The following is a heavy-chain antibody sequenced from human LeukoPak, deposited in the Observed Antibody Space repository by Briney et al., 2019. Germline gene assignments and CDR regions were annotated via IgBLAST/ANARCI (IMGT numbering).Heavy chain of an antibody. D-gene: IGHD2-21*02. J-gene: IGHJ4*02. CDR1: GFTFSSYA. Sequence: GGSLRLSCAASGFTFSSYAMSWVRQAPGKGLEWVSAISGSGGSTYYADSVKGRFTISRNNSKNTLYLQMNSLRAEDTAVYYCARLAYCGGDCYLGPAPFDYWGQGTLVTVSS. V-gene: IGHV3-23*01. CDR2: ISGSGGST. CDR3: ARLAYCGGDCYLGPAPFDY.